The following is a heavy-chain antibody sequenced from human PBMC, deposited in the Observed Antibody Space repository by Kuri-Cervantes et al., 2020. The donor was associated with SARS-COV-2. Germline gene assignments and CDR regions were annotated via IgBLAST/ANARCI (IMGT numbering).Heavy chain of an antibody. J-gene: IGHJ4*02. D-gene: IGHD2-15*01. Sequence: SETLSLTCTVSGGSISSYYWSWIRQPPGKGLEWIGYIYYSGSTNYNPSLKSRVTISVDTSENQFSLKLSSVTAADTAVYYCARGQGAVAATFDDYWGQGTLVTVSS. V-gene: IGHV4-59*08. CDR2: IYYSGST. CDR1: GGSISSYY. CDR3: ARGQGAVAATFDDY.